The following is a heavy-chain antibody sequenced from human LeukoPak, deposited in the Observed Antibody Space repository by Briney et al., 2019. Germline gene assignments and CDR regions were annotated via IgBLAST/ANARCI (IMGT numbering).Heavy chain of an antibody. CDR1: GYTFTIYG. V-gene: IGHV1-18*04. D-gene: IGHD4-17*01. CDR2: ISAYNGNT. Sequence: ASVRVSFKASGYTFTIYGISWVRQAPGQGGEGMGWISAYNGNTNYAQKLQGRVTMTTDTSTSTAYMELRSLRSDDTAVYYCAASDYGDVFDYWGQGTLVTVSS. CDR3: AASDYGDVFDY. J-gene: IGHJ4*02.